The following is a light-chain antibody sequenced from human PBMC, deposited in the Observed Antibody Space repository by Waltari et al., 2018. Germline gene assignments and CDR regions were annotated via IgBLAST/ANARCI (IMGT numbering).Light chain of an antibody. CDR1: QSISTY. J-gene: IGKJ1*01. V-gene: IGKV3-11*01. Sequence: EIVLTQSPDTLSLSTGERATLSCRASQSISTYLAWYQQRPGQAPRLLIYDASNRATGSPARFSGSGSGTDFTLTISSLEPEDFAVYYCQQRSNWWTFGQGTKVEIK. CDR3: QQRSNWWT. CDR2: DAS.